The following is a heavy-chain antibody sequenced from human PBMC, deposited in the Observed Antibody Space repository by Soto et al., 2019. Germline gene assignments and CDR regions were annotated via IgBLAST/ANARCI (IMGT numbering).Heavy chain of an antibody. Sequence: GGSLRLSCAASGFTFSSYAMSWVRQAPGKGLEWVSAISGSGGSTYYADSVKGRFTISRDNSKNTLYLQMNSLRAEDTAVYYCAKRAAGTHGHYYYYGMDVWGQGTTVTVSS. CDR3: AKRAAGTHGHYYYYGMDV. CDR2: ISGSGGST. V-gene: IGHV3-23*01. D-gene: IGHD6-13*01. CDR1: GFTFSSYA. J-gene: IGHJ6*02.